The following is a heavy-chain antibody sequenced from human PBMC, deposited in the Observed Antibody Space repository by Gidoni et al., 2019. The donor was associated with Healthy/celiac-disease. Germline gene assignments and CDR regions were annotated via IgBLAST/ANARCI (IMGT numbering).Heavy chain of an antibody. V-gene: IGHV3-23*01. D-gene: IGHD3-22*01. CDR2: ISGRGGST. CDR1: GFTFSSDA. Sequence: EVQLLESGGGLVQPGGSLRLSCAASGFTFSSDAMSWVRQATGKGLEWVSAISGRGGSTHYADSVKGRFTISRDNSKNTLYLQMNSLRAEDTAVYYCAKSYYYDSSGFDYWGQGTLVTVSS. CDR3: AKSYYYDSSGFDY. J-gene: IGHJ4*02.